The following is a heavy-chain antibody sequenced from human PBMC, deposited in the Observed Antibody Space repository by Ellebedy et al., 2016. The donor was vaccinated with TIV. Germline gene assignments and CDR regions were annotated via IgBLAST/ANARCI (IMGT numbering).Heavy chain of an antibody. Sequence: AASVKVSCKASGYIFTGYYVHWVRQAPGQGLQWMGWIDPNNGGTHFAQNFQGRVTMTRDPSLSTVYMELRRLKSDDTAVYYCAREQGSVVHHWGQGTLVTVSS. CDR3: AREQGSVVHH. D-gene: IGHD2-15*01. CDR2: IDPNNGGT. CDR1: GYIFTGYY. J-gene: IGHJ1*01. V-gene: IGHV1-2*02.